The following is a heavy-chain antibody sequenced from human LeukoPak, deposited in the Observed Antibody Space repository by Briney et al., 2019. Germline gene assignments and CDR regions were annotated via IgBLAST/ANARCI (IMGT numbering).Heavy chain of an antibody. J-gene: IGHJ6*03. V-gene: IGHV1-2*02. CDR2: INPNSGGT. CDR3: ARAGLDYGDYGYYYYCMDV. D-gene: IGHD4-17*01. Sequence: GASVKVSCKASGYTFTGYYMHWVRQAPGQGLEWMGWINPNSGGTNYAQKFQGRVTMTRDTSISTAYMELSRLRSEDTAVYYCARAGLDYGDYGYYYYCMDVWGKGTTVTVPS. CDR1: GYTFTGYY.